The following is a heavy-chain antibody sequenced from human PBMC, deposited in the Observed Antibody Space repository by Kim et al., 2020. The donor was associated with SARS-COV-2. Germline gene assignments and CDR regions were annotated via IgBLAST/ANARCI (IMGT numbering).Heavy chain of an antibody. D-gene: IGHD6-19*01. Sequence: GGSLRLSCAASGFTFSSYSMNWVRQAPGKGLEWVSSISSSSSYIYYADSVKGRFTISRDNAKNSLYLQMNSLRAEDTAVYYCASLPLTEWLVAEGYYYYGMDVWGQGTTVTVSS. J-gene: IGHJ6*02. CDR3: ASLPLTEWLVAEGYYYYGMDV. V-gene: IGHV3-21*01. CDR2: ISSSSSYI. CDR1: GFTFSSYS.